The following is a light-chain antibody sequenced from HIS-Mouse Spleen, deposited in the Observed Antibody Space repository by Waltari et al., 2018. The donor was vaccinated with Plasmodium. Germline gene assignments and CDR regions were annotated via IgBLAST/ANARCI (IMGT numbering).Light chain of an antibody. CDR3: CSYAGSYTYV. J-gene: IGLJ1*01. CDR1: SSDVGGYNY. CDR2: DVS. V-gene: IGLV2-11*01. Sequence: QSALTQPRSVSGSPGQSVTISCTGTSSDVGGYNYVSWYQQPPGKAPKLMIYDVSKRPSGVPDRFSGSKSGNAASLTSSGLQAEDEADYYCCSYAGSYTYVFGTGTKVTVL.